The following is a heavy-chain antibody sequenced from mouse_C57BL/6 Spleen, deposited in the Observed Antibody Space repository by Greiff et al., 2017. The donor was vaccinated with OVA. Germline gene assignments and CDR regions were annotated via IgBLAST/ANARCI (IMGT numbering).Heavy chain of an antibody. J-gene: IGHJ2*01. V-gene: IGHV1-76*01. CDR2: IYPGSGNT. D-gene: IGHD2-3*01. Sequence: VQVVESGAELVRPGASVKLSCKASGYTFTDYYINWVKQRPGQGLEWIARIYPGSGNTYYNEKFKGKATLTAEKSSSTADMQLSSLTSEDSAVYFCARAVYDTGDYFDYWGQGTTLTVSS. CDR1: GYTFTDYY. CDR3: ARAVYDTGDYFDY.